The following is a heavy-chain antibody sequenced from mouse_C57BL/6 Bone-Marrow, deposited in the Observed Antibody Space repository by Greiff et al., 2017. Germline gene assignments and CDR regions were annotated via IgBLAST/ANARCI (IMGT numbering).Heavy chain of an antibody. J-gene: IGHJ4*01. CDR1: YFAFMASA. Sequence: LQQSGAELVRPGSSVKLSCTDSYFAFMASAMHWVKQRPGHGLEWIGSFTMYSDATEYSENFKGKATLTANTSSSTAYMELSSLTSEDSAVYYCASGMDYWGQGTSVTVSS. V-gene: IGHV1-49*01. CDR3: ASGMDY. CDR2: FTMYSDAT.